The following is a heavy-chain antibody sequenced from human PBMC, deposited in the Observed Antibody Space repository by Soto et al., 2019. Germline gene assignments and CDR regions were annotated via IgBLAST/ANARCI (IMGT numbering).Heavy chain of an antibody. CDR2: ISYDGSNK. CDR1: GFTFSSYW. V-gene: IGHV3-30*18. Sequence: GGSLRLSCAASGFTFSSYWMHWVRQAPGKGLEWVAVISYDGSNKYYADSVKGRFTISRDNSKNTLYLQMNSLRAEDTAVYYSAKFIVGAPILDYWGQGTLVTVSS. J-gene: IGHJ4*02. CDR3: AKFIVGAPILDY. D-gene: IGHD1-26*01.